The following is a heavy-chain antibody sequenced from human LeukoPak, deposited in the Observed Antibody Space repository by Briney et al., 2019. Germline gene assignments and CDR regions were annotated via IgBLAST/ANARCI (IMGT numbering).Heavy chain of an antibody. CDR3: ARVVPAD. CDR1: GGSFSGYY. Sequence: SETLSLTCAVYGGSFSGYYWSWIRQPPGKGLEWIGEINHSGSTNYNPSLTSRVTISVDTSKNQFSLKLSSVTAADTAVYYCARVVPADWGQGTLVTVSS. V-gene: IGHV4-34*01. CDR2: INHSGST. D-gene: IGHD2-2*01. J-gene: IGHJ4*02.